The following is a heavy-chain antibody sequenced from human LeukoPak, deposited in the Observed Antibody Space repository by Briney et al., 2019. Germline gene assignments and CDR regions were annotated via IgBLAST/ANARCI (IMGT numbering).Heavy chain of an antibody. CDR3: ARERSYYFYS. J-gene: IGHJ4*01. CDR1: RFTDSSNY. V-gene: IGHV3-53*01. Sequence: GGSLRLSRAASRFTDSSNYMSWVRQAPRQGGEWVSVIYSGGSAYYAHSVPGRLTLSCDNSKTTLYLQITNLSAEGTHRHYCARERSYYFYSWG. CDR2: IYSGGSA.